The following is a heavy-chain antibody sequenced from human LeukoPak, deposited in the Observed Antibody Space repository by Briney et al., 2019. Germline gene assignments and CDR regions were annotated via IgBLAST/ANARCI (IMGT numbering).Heavy chain of an antibody. V-gene: IGHV3-53*01. CDR1: GFTVSSNY. J-gene: IGHJ4*02. Sequence: GGSLRLSCAAFGFTVSSNYMSWVRQAPGKGLEWVSVIYSGGSTYYADSVKGRFTISRDNSKNTLYLQMNSLRAEDTAVYYCAYQDRYCTNGVCYTNYWGQGTLVTVSS. D-gene: IGHD2-8*01. CDR3: AYQDRYCTNGVCYTNY. CDR2: IYSGGST.